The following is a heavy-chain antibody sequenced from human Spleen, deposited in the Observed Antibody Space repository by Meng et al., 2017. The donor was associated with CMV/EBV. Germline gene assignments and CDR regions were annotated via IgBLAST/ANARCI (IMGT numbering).Heavy chain of an antibody. CDR1: GFVFNDYW. V-gene: IGHV3-7*01. Sequence: GESLKISCVASGFVFNDYWMSWVRQAPGRGLEWVGNIKEDGSERHYVDSVKGRFTISRDNAKNTLFLHMDNLRGEDTAEYYCARDIDCTVTTCYFEDGFDIWGQGTMVTVSS. CDR3: ARDIDCTVTTCYFEDGFDI. J-gene: IGHJ3*02. CDR2: IKEDGSER. D-gene: IGHD2-2*01.